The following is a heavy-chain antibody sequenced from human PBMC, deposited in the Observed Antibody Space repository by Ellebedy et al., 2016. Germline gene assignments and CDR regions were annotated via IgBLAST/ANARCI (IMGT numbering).Heavy chain of an antibody. J-gene: IGHJ5*02. V-gene: IGHV4-59*01. CDR1: GGSISSYY. CDR2: IYYSGST. CDR3: ARQGPYEYGEYDNWFDP. D-gene: IGHD4-17*01. Sequence: GSLRLXXTVSGGSISSYYWSWIRQPPGKGLEWIGYIYYSGSTNYNPSLKSRVTISVDTSKNQFSLKLSSVTAADTAVYYCARQGPYEYGEYDNWFDPWGQGTLVTVSS.